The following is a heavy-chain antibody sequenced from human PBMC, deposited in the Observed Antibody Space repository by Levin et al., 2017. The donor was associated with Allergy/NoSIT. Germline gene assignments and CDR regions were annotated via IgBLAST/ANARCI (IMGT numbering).Heavy chain of an antibody. CDR2: IYYSGST. D-gene: IGHD6-19*01. CDR1: GGSISSSSYY. V-gene: IGHV4-39*01. CDR3: ARAGSSGFYAFDS. Sequence: PSETLSLTCTVSGGSISSSSYYWGWIRQPPGKGLEWIGSIYYSGSTYYNPSLKSRVTISVDTSKNQFSLKLSSVTAADTAVYYCARAGSSGFYAFDSWGQGTMVTVFS. J-gene: IGHJ3*02.